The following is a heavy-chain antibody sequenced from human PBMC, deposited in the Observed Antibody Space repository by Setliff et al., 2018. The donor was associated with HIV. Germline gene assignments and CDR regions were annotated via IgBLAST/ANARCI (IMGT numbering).Heavy chain of an antibody. CDR1: GGSVMSSVYY. V-gene: IGHV4-39*07. D-gene: IGHD2-15*01. CDR2: ISFSGT. CDR3: ARGYCSGESCYGFRRGSFYYYYYMDV. J-gene: IGHJ6*03. Sequence: PSETLSLTCSVSGGSVMSSVYYWAWIRQPPGKGLEWIGSISFSGTYLNPSLKSRVTISVDTSKNQFSLKLSSLTAADTAVYYCARGYCSGESCYGFRRGSFYYYYYMDVWGKGTTVTVSS.